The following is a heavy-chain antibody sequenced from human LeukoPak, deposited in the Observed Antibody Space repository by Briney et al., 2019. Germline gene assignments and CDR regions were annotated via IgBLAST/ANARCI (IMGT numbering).Heavy chain of an antibody. CDR2: ISASGTSI. CDR1: GFSFSDYY. CDR3: ARAGFPFDY. V-gene: IGHV3-11*04. Sequence: GGSLRLSCATSGFSFSDYYMSWIRQAPGKGLECVSFISASGTSISYADSVKGRFTISRDNAKNSLYLQMNSLRPEDTAVYYCARAGFPFDYWGQGTLVTVSS. J-gene: IGHJ4*02.